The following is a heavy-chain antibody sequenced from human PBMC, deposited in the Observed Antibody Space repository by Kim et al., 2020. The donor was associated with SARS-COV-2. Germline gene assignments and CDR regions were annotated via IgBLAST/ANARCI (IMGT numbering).Heavy chain of an antibody. D-gene: IGHD5-12*01. CDR3: ARPTKGYNPLAALDL. CDR2: INSDGSTS. Sequence: GGSLRLSCVASGFTFSETWMNWVRQAPGKGLEWVARINSDGSTSTYADSVRGRFTISRDNAKKTMFLQIDNLRAEDTSVYYCARPTKGYNPLAALDLWGQGTMVIVSA. J-gene: IGHJ3*01. V-gene: IGHV3-74*03. CDR1: GFTFSETW.